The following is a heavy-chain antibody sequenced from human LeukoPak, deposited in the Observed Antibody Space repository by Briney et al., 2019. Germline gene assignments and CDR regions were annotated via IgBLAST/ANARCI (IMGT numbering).Heavy chain of an antibody. Sequence: GGSLRLSCAASGFTFSSYSMIWVRQAPGKGLEWVSSISSSSSYIYFADSVKGRFTISGDNAKNSLFLQMNSLRAEDTAVFYCARVSTSSWYFDYWGQGTLVTVSS. V-gene: IGHV3-21*01. J-gene: IGHJ4*02. CDR1: GFTFSSYS. CDR3: ARVSTSSWYFDY. CDR2: ISSSSSYI. D-gene: IGHD2-2*01.